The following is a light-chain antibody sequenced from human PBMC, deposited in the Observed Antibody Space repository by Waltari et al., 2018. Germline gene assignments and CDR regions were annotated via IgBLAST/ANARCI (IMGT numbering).Light chain of an antibody. Sequence: EIVLTQSPATLSLSPGESATLSCRASQSVNTYLAWYQQKPGQAPRLLIYDASNRATGIPARFVGSGSWTDFTLTISSLEAEDFAVYYCQERSNWPGGSFGGGTKVDIK. CDR2: DAS. CDR1: QSVNTY. CDR3: QERSNWPGGS. J-gene: IGKJ4*01. V-gene: IGKV3-11*01.